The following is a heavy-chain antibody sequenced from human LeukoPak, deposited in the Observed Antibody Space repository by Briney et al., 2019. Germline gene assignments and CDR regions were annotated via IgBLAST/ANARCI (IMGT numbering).Heavy chain of an antibody. CDR3: AREGSSGWYDY. Sequence: SSETLSLTCTVSGASITNYYWSWIRQPAGKGVEWIGRFYASGSTNYNPSLKSRVTMSVDASKNQFSLKLSSVTAADTAVYYCAREGSSGWYDYWGQGTLVTVSS. D-gene: IGHD6-19*01. J-gene: IGHJ4*02. CDR1: GASITNYY. V-gene: IGHV4-4*07. CDR2: FYASGST.